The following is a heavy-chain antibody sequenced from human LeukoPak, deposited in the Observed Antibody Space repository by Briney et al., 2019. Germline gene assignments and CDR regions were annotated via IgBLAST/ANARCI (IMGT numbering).Heavy chain of an antibody. Sequence: SQTVSLTCAISGYSVSGNRVSWNWITQSPSRCLEWLGRTYYRSTWYNDYAVSVRGRITVNPDTSKNQFSLHLNSVTPEDTAVYYCARRLTQYDCFDPWGQGILVTVSS. CDR1: GYSVSGNRVS. CDR3: ARRLTQYDCFDP. D-gene: IGHD2-2*01. V-gene: IGHV6-1*01. CDR2: TYYRSTWYN. J-gene: IGHJ5*02.